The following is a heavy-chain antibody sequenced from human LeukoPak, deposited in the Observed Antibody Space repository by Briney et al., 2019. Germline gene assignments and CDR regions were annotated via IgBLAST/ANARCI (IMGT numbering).Heavy chain of an antibody. Sequence: GGSLGLSCAASGFIFSSFGMHWVRQAPGKGLEWVAFIRYDGSNPYYADSVKGRFTISRDNAKNTLYPQMNSLRVEETAVYYCAKDPQYYESSGYADYWGQGTLVTVSS. V-gene: IGHV3-30*02. J-gene: IGHJ4*02. CDR3: AKDPQYYESSGYADY. CDR1: GFIFSSFG. D-gene: IGHD3-22*01. CDR2: IRYDGSNP.